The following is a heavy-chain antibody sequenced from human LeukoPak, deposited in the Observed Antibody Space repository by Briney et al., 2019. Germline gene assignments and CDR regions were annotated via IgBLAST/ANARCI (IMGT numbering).Heavy chain of an antibody. D-gene: IGHD1-1*01. CDR1: DYTFTNYY. V-gene: IGHV1-2*06. Sequence: GSVKVSCRTSDYTFTNYYMHWVRQAPGQGLEWMGRINPNTGGTNYAQKFQGRVTVTTDTSVTTSYMEVNSLESDDTAVYYCAKGDNTGRRFFDYWGQGTVVTVSS. J-gene: IGHJ4*02. CDR2: INPNTGGT. CDR3: AKGDNTGRRFFDY.